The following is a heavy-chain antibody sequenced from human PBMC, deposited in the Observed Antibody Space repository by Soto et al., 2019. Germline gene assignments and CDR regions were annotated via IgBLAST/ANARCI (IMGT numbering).Heavy chain of an antibody. CDR1: GFTFSNYG. CDR2: ISYDGIKK. J-gene: IGHJ6*02. D-gene: IGHD2-15*01. V-gene: IGHV3-30*18. CDR3: AKDRYGGNPDYYYGMDV. Sequence: QVQLVESGGGVVQPGRSLRLSCTASGFTFSNYGMHCVRQAPGKGLEWVAVISYDGIKKNYADSVKGRFTISRDNSKHTLYLQMNSLRAEDTAVYYCAKDRYGGNPDYYYGMDVWGQGTTVTVSS.